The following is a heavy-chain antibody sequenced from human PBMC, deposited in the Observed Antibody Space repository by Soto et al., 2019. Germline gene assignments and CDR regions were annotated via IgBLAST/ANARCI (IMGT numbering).Heavy chain of an antibody. CDR3: ARHNGPLYVGYYYDMDV. D-gene: IGHD3-16*01. V-gene: IGHV4-34*01. CDR2: INHSGST. Sequence: ETLSLTCAVYGGSFSGYYWSWIRQPPGKGLEWIGEINHSGSTNYNPSLKSRVTISVDTSKNQFSLKLSSVTAADTAVYYCARHNGPLYVGYYYDMDVWGQGTTVTVSS. CDR1: GGSFSGYY. J-gene: IGHJ6*02.